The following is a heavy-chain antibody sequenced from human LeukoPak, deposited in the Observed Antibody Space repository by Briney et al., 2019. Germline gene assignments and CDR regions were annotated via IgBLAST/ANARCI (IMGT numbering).Heavy chain of an antibody. CDR1: GFTFSSYA. V-gene: IGHV3-23*01. CDR2: ISGSGGST. D-gene: IGHD2-2*01. Sequence: GGSLRLSCTASGFTFSSYAMSWVRQAPGKGLEWVSAISGSGGSTYYADSVKGRFTISRDNSKNTLYLQMNSLRAEDTAVYYCAKPEVVPAAIPWFDPWGQGTLVTVSS. J-gene: IGHJ5*02. CDR3: AKPEVVPAAIPWFDP.